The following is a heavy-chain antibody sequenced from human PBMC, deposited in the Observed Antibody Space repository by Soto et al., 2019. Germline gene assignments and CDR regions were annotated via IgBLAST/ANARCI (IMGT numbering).Heavy chain of an antibody. CDR3: AREGDYYESSGYYGY. J-gene: IGHJ4*02. CDR1: GFTFSSYS. D-gene: IGHD3-22*01. Sequence: GGSLRLSCAASGFTFSSYSMNWVRQAPGKGLEWVSSISSSSSYIYYADSVNGRFTITRDNAKNSLYRQMNSLRAEDTAVYYGAREGDYYESSGYYGYWGQGTLVTVSS. V-gene: IGHV3-21*01. CDR2: ISSSSSYI.